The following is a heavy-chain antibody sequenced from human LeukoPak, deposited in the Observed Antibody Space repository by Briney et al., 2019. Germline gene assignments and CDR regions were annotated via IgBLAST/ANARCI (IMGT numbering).Heavy chain of an antibody. V-gene: IGHV3-49*04. D-gene: IGHD3-10*01. CDR3: LRYYGSGSLSGY. Sequence: GGSLRLSCTDSGFNFGDYAMGWVRQAPGKGLEWVGFIRNKVYGGTIEYAAAVKGRFTISRDDSKSTAFLQMDSLKTEDTAVYYCLRYYGSGSLSGYWGQGTLVTVSS. CDR2: IRNKVYGGTI. J-gene: IGHJ4*02. CDR1: GFNFGDYA.